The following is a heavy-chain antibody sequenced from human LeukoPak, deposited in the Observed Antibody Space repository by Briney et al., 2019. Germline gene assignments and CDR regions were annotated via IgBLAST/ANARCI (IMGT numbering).Heavy chain of an antibody. J-gene: IGHJ3*02. V-gene: IGHV3-48*01. Sequence: GGSLRLSCAASGFIFSTYSMNWVRQAPGKGLEWVSYISSTVSTIYYADSVQGRFTISRDNAKNSLYLLMNSLRAEDTAVYYCARDLDGAVAFDIWGQGTMVTVSS. D-gene: IGHD1-1*01. CDR3: ARDLDGAVAFDI. CDR2: ISSTVSTI. CDR1: GFIFSTYS.